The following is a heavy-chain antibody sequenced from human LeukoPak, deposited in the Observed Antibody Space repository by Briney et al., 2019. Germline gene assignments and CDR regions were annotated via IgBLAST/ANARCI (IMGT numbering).Heavy chain of an antibody. V-gene: IGHV3-23*01. CDR2: SGTDGDT. J-gene: IGHJ4*02. Sequence: PGGSLRLSCVLSGFTFTSAPMNWVREAPGKGLEWVSTSGTDGDTYYADSVKGRFTISRDNSKNTVHLQMTSLRVEDTAAYYCATKTPGNYPYDYWGQGTLVIVSP. CDR1: GFTFTSAP. CDR3: ATKTPGNYPYDY. D-gene: IGHD3-22*01.